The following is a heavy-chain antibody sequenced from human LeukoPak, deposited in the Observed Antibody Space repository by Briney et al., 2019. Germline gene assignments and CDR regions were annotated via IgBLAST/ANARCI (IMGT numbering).Heavy chain of an antibody. Sequence: GGSLRLSCAGSGFTLSSYGMHWVRQAPGKGLEWVAVISYDGSNKYYADSVKGRFTISRDNSKNTLYAQMNSLRDEDTAVYYCAKDGPHYYGSGSYYNYYYGMDVWGQGTTVTVSS. CDR1: GFTLSSYG. V-gene: IGHV3-30*18. J-gene: IGHJ6*02. CDR2: ISYDGSNK. D-gene: IGHD3-10*01. CDR3: AKDGPHYYGSGSYYNYYYGMDV.